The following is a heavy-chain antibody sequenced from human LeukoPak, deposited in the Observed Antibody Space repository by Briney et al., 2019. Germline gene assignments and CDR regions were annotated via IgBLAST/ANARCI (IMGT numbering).Heavy chain of an antibody. Sequence: SETVSLTCTVSGGSISSYYWSWLRRPPGKGLEYIGYTPYSGATNYNPSLKSRVTISLDTSGNQFSLKLSSVTAADTAVYYCASGYCGGACQLGGVDMWGQGTMVTVSS. D-gene: IGHD2-21*02. CDR3: ASGYCGGACQLGGVDM. V-gene: IGHV4-59*01. CDR2: TPYSGAT. CDR1: GGSISSYY. J-gene: IGHJ3*02.